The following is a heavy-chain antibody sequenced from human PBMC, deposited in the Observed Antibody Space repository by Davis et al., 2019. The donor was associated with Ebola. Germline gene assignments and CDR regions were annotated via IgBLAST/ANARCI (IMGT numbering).Heavy chain of an antibody. V-gene: IGHV4-59*01. J-gene: IGHJ4*02. CDR3: ARVGAPIVVVVAAIDY. CDR1: GGSISSYY. CDR2: IYYSGST. D-gene: IGHD2-15*01. Sequence: SETLSLTCTVSGGSISSYYWSWIRQPPGKGLEWIGYIYYSGSTNYNPSLKSRVTISVDTSKNQFSLKLSSVTAADTAVYYCARVGAPIVVVVAAIDYWGQGTLVTVSS.